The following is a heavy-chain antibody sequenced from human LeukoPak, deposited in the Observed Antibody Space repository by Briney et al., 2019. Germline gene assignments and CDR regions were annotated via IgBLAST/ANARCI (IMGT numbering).Heavy chain of an antibody. D-gene: IGHD4-23*01. CDR3: ARDYGGNLPDY. CDR1: GYTFNSYA. V-gene: IGHV1-3*03. CDR2: INAGNGNT. Sequence: ASVKVSCKASGYTFNSYAMHWVRQAPGQRLEWMGWINAGNGNTKYSQDFQGRVTITRDTSARTAYMELSSLRSEDMAVYYCARDYGGNLPDYWGQGTLVTVSS. J-gene: IGHJ4*02.